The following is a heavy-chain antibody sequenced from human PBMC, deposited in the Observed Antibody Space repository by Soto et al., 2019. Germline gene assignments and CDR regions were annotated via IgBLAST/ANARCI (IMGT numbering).Heavy chain of an antibody. V-gene: IGHV4-30-2*01. Sequence: SETLSLTCTVSGGSFKSGSYSWSWIRHPPGKGLEWIGYIYESGSAYLNPSLKSRVTISVDRAKNQFSLKLTSVTAADTAVYYCARETMARFDPWGQGILVTVSS. CDR3: ARETMARFDP. D-gene: IGHD2-8*01. CDR1: GGSFKSGSYS. CDR2: IYESGSA. J-gene: IGHJ5*02.